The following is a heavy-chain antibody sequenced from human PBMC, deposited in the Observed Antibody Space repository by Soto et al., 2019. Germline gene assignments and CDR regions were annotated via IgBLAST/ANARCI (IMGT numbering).Heavy chain of an antibody. Sequence: GGSLRLSCAASGFTFSSYWMSWVRQAPGKGLEWVANIKQDGSEKYYVDSVKGRFTISRDNAKNSLYLQMNSLRAEDTAVYYCARGIVVPAAPFDYWGQGTLVTVSS. J-gene: IGHJ4*02. CDR1: GFTFSSYW. D-gene: IGHD2-2*01. CDR3: ARGIVVPAAPFDY. V-gene: IGHV3-7*01. CDR2: IKQDGSEK.